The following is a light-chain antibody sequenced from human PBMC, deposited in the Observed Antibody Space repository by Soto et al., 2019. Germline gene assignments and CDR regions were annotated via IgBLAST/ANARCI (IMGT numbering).Light chain of an antibody. CDR2: KAS. CDR3: QHYNSYSEA. Sequence: DIQMTQSPSTLSGSVGDRVTITCRASQTISSWLAWYQQKPGKAPNLLIYKASTLKSGVPSRFSGSGSGTELTITISSLQPDDGATYDGQHYNSYSEAFGQGTKVDIK. V-gene: IGKV1-5*03. J-gene: IGKJ1*01. CDR1: QTISSW.